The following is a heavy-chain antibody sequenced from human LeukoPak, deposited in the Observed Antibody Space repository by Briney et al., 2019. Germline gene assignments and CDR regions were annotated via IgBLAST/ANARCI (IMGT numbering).Heavy chain of an antibody. CDR2: IDTSSSTI. CDR3: ARDMGYSGSWPGYFDY. CDR1: GFTFSSYA. V-gene: IGHV3-48*04. Sequence: GGSLRLSCAASGFTFSSYAMGWVRQAPGKGLEWVSYIDTSSSTIYYADSVKGRFTVSRDNAKNSLYLQMKSLRAEDTTVYYCARDMGYSGSWPGYFDYWGQGVLVTVSS. J-gene: IGHJ4*02. D-gene: IGHD1-26*01.